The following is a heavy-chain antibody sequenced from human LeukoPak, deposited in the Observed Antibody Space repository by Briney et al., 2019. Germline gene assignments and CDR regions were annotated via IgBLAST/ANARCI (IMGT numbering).Heavy chain of an antibody. CDR2: ISGSGGST. V-gene: IGHV3-23*01. CDR3: AKDPDSGSLAYFDY. CDR1: GFTFSSHA. Sequence: PGGSLRLSCAASGFTFSSHAMSWVRQAPGKGLEWVSAISGSGGSTYYADSVKGRFTISRDNSKNTLYLQMNSLRAEDTAVYYCAKDPDSGSLAYFDYWGQGTLVTVSS. J-gene: IGHJ4*02. D-gene: IGHD1-26*01.